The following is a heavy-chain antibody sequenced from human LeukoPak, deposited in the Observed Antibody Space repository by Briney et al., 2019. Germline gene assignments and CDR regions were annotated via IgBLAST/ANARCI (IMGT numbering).Heavy chain of an antibody. Sequence: PSATLSLTCAVSGYSISSGYYWGWIRQPPGMGLEWVGSIYDSGSTYNNPSLKRRATISVDPTRTQFPLRLSLVTAATPAKYCCASDSSGWYLGGPFDYWGQGTLVTVSS. CDR1: GYSISSGYY. J-gene: IGHJ4*02. D-gene: IGHD6-19*01. CDR2: IYDSGST. CDR3: ASDSSGWYLGGPFDY. V-gene: IGHV4-38-2*01.